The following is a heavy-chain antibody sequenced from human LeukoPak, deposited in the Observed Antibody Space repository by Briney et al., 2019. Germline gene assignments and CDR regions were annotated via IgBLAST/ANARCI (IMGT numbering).Heavy chain of an antibody. D-gene: IGHD5-18*01. CDR2: IYYSGST. CDR3: ARTKRGYSYGYGYYYYYMDV. Sequence: PSETLSLTCTVSGGSISSHYWSWIRQPPGKGLEWIGYIYYSGSTNYNPSLKSRVTISVDTSKNQFSLKLSSVTAADTAVYYCARTKRGYSYGYGYYYYYMDVWGKGTTVTVSS. J-gene: IGHJ6*03. V-gene: IGHV4-59*11. CDR1: GGSISSHY.